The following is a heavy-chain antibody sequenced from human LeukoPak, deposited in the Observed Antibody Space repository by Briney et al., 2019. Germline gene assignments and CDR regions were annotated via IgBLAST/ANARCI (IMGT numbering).Heavy chain of an antibody. D-gene: IGHD3-10*01. CDR2: TSGSGAMT. J-gene: IGHJ4*02. Sequence: GGSLRLSCAASGFTLSNHAMIWVRQAPGKGLECVSSTSGSGAMTYYADSVKGRFTISRDNAMDTLYLQMNSLRADDTAVYYCAKDRVDGSGSQFDSWGQGSLVIVSS. V-gene: IGHV3-23*01. CDR3: AKDRVDGSGSQFDS. CDR1: GFTLSNHA.